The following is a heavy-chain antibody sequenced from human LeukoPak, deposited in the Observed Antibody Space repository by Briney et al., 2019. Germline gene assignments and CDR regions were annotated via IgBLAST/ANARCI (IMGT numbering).Heavy chain of an antibody. Sequence: GGSLRLSRAASGFTFSSYSMNWVRQAPGKGLEWVSSISTTSGYIYYSDSVKGRFTISRDNAKNSLYLQMNSLRAEDTAVYYCAREYYGFDYWGQGTLVTVSS. D-gene: IGHD3-10*01. CDR2: ISTTSGYI. CDR1: GFTFSSYS. V-gene: IGHV3-21*01. J-gene: IGHJ4*02. CDR3: AREYYGFDY.